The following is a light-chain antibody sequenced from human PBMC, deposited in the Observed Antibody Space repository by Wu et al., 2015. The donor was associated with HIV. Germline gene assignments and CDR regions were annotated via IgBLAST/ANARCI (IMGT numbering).Light chain of an antibody. CDR1: HDISNY. CDR2: KAS. CDR3: QQYNSYPWA. J-gene: IGKJ2*01. V-gene: IGKV1-5*03. Sequence: DIQMTQSPSSLSASVGDTVTITCRASHDISNYLAWYQQKPGKAPKLLIYKASSLESGVPSRFSGSGSGTEFTLTISSLQPDNFATYYCQQYNSYPWAFGQGTKLEIK.